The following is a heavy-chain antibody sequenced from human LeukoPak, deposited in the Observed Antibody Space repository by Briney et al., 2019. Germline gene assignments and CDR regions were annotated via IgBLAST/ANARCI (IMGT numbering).Heavy chain of an antibody. CDR1: GGSISSGGYY. Sequence: PSQTLSLTCTVSGGSISSGGYYWSWIRQPPGKGLEWIGYIYHSGSTYYNPSLKSRVTISVDRSKNQFSLKLSSVTAADTAVYYCARRAIGGSYFDAFDIWGQGTMVTVSS. CDR3: ARRAIGGSYFDAFDI. D-gene: IGHD1-26*01. V-gene: IGHV4-30-2*01. CDR2: IYHSGST. J-gene: IGHJ3*02.